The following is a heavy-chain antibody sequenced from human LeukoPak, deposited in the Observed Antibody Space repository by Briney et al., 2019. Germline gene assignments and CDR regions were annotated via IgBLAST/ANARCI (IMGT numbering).Heavy chain of an antibody. CDR2: ISSSSSTI. Sequence: GGSLGLSCAASGFTFSSYSMNWVRQAPGKGLEWVSYISSSSSTIYYSDSVKGRFTISRDNSKNTLYLQMNSLRPEDTAVFHCARGRAVTGSTVIDYWGQGTLVTVPS. V-gene: IGHV3-48*01. CDR1: GFTFSSYS. CDR3: ARGRAVTGSTVIDY. D-gene: IGHD6-19*01. J-gene: IGHJ4*02.